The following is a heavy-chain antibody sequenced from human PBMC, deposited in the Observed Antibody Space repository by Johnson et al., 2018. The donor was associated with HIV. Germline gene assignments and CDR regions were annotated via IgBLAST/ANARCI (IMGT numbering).Heavy chain of an antibody. J-gene: IGHJ3*02. Sequence: VQLVESGGGVVRPGGSLRLSCAASGFTFDDHGMSWVRQAPGKGLEWVAGINWNGGTTGYVASVKGQFTISRDNAKNSLYLQMNSLRAEDTAVYFCAKETRDSRSAFDIWGQGTMVTVSS. CDR1: GFTFDDHG. D-gene: IGHD3-22*01. V-gene: IGHV3-20*04. CDR3: AKETRDSRSAFDI. CDR2: INWNGGTT.